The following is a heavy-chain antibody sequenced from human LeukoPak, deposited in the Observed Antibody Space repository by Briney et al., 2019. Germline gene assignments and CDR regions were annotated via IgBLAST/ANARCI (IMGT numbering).Heavy chain of an antibody. CDR2: IIPIFGTA. J-gene: IGHJ4*02. CDR1: GGTFSSYA. Sequence: GASVRVSCKASGGTFSSYAISWVRQAPGQGLEWMGGIIPIFGTANYAQKFQGRVTITTDESTSTAYMELSSLRSEDTAVYYCALTLGYKTSDYWGQGTLVTVSS. CDR3: ALTLGYKTSDY. D-gene: IGHD5-24*01. V-gene: IGHV1-69*05.